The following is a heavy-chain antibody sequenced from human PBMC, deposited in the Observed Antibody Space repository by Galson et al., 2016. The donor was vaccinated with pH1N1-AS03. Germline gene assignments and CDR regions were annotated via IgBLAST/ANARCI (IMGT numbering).Heavy chain of an antibody. Sequence: SETLSLTCTVSGDSITSHYLGWIRQPAGKGLEWIGRIYTSESTNYNPSLKSRVSISLDTSKNQFSLQLSSVTAADTAVYYCARCSLGEGAHDYWGQGTLVTVSS. CDR2: IYTSEST. J-gene: IGHJ4*02. CDR1: GDSITSHY. V-gene: IGHV4-4*07. CDR3: ARCSLGEGAHDY. D-gene: IGHD3-16*01.